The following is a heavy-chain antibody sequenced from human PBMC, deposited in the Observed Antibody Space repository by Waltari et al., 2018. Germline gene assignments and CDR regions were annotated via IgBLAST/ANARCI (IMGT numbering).Heavy chain of an antibody. V-gene: IGHV3-48*01. D-gene: IGHD6-13*01. Sequence: EVQLVESGGGLVKPGGSLRLSCAASGFTFSNAWLNWVRQAPGKGLEWVSYISRSSRTIYYADSVKGRFTISRDNAKNSLYLQMNSLRAEDTAVYYCARGPRIAAAGLDYWGQGTLVTVSS. J-gene: IGHJ4*02. CDR1: GFTFSNAW. CDR2: ISRSSRTI. CDR3: ARGPRIAAAGLDY.